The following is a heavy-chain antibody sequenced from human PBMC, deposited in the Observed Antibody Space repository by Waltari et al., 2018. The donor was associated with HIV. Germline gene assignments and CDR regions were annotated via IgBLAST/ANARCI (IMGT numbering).Heavy chain of an antibody. CDR2: IDYSGST. CDR1: GGSISSGGYY. CDR3: ARGGASSYYGMDV. J-gene: IGHJ6*02. V-gene: IGHV4-31*03. Sequence: QVQLQESGPGLVKPSQTLSLTCTVSGGSISSGGYYWSWIRQHPGKGLEWIGNIDYSGSTYYNPSLKSRVTISVDTAKNQFSLKLSSVTAADTAVYYCARGGASSYYGMDVWGQGTTVTVSS.